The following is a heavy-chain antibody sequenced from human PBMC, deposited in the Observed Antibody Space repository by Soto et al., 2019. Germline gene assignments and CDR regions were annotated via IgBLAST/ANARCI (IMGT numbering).Heavy chain of an antibody. CDR3: ARGGDYGDYYFDY. D-gene: IGHD4-17*01. CDR2: IHSSGSI. J-gene: IGHJ4*02. V-gene: IGHV4-30-4*01. Sequence: SETLSLTCTVSGGSISSDDYYWSWIRQAPGRGLEWIGYIHSSGSIYYNPSLKSRATMSIDTAGNQFSLKVSSVTVADTAVYYCARGGDYGDYYFDYWGQGTLVTVSS. CDR1: GGSISSDDYY.